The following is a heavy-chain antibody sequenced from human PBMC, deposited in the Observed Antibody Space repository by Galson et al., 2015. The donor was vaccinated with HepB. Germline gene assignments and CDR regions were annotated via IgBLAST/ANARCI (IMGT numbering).Heavy chain of an antibody. CDR2: ISYDVNNK. D-gene: IGHD6-19*01. CDR1: GFTFSSYG. Sequence: SLRLSCAASGFTFSSYGMHWVRQAPGKGLEWVTVISYDVNNKYYTDSVKGRFTISRDNSKNTLYLQMNSLRAEDTALYYCAKDPYLYSALAGTMAGYDYWGQGTLVTVSS. CDR3: AKDPYLYSALAGTMAGYDY. V-gene: IGHV3-30*18. J-gene: IGHJ4*02.